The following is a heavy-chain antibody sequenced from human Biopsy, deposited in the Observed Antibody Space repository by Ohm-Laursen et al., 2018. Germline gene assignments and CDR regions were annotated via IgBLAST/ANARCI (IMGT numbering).Heavy chain of an antibody. CDR1: GGSLSNNTYY. CDR3: ARDYDTSGYYYVS. V-gene: IGHV4-39*01. J-gene: IGHJ5*02. CDR2: IFYRGST. Sequence: SETLSLTWTVSGGSLSNNTYYWGWLRPPPGMGLEWLGSIFYRGSTHYKPSLKSRVNISVDTSKNQFSLKMNSATAADTSVYYFARDYDTSGYYYVSWGQGTLVTVSS. D-gene: IGHD3-22*01.